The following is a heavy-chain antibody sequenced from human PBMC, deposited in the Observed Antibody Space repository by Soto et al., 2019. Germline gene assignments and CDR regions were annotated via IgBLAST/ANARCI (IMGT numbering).Heavy chain of an antibody. V-gene: IGHV3-9*01. CDR2: ISWNSGSI. Sequence: PGGSLRLSCAASGFTFDDYAMHWVRQAPGKGLEWVSGISWNSGSIGYADSVKGRFTISRDNAKNSLYLQMNSLRAEDTALYYCAKEGIVADAFDIWGQGTMVTVSS. CDR1: GFTFDDYA. CDR3: AKEGIVADAFDI. D-gene: IGHD2-15*01. J-gene: IGHJ3*02.